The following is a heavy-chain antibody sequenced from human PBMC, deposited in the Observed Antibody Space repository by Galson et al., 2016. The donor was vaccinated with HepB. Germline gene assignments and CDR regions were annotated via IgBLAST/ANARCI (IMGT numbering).Heavy chain of an antibody. D-gene: IGHD2-2*01. V-gene: IGHV4-34*01. Sequence: SETLSLTCAVHGASFTGYYWTWIRQPPGKGLEWIGEINDGGSTTYNPSLKGRVSMSVDTSRNRFSLRLTSVTAADTGVYYCAAVPRPLIDLFRSSSHPHRPFDCWGQGTLVSVSS. CDR1: GASFTGYY. J-gene: IGHJ4*02. CDR2: INDGGST. CDR3: AAVPRPLIDLFRSSSHPHRPFDC.